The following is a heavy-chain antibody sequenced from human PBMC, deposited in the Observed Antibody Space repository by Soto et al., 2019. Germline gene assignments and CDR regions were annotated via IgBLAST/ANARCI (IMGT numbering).Heavy chain of an antibody. V-gene: IGHV3-23*01. J-gene: IGHJ3*01. CDR3: AKQVTGWFNDAFDV. Sequence: EVQLLESGGGLVQPGGSLTPSCAASGFTFSSYAMSWLRQAPGKGLEWVSAIDGTGDNTHYADSVKGRFTFSRDNSRNTLYLQMNGLRTEDTALYYCAKQVTGWFNDAFDVWGQGTLVTVSS. D-gene: IGHD6-19*01. CDR2: IDGTGDNT. CDR1: GFTFSSYA.